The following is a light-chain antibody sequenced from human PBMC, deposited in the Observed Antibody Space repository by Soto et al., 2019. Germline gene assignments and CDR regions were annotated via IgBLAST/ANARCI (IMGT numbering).Light chain of an antibody. J-gene: IGKJ1*01. CDR3: QQSYSTPRT. CDR2: AAS. Sequence: DIQMTQSPSSLSASVGDRVTITCRASQSISNYLNWYQQKPGKAPKLLMYAASSLQRGVPSRFGGSGSGTDFTLTISSLQPEDFATYYCQQSYSTPRTFGQGTKVEIK. CDR1: QSISNY. V-gene: IGKV1-39*01.